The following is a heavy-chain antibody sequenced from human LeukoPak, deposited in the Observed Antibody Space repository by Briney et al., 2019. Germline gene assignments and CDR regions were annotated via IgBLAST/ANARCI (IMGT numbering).Heavy chain of an antibody. Sequence: ASVKVSCKTSGYTFTSHGISWLRQAPGQGLEWMGWIRPSNGDTKYAEKVQGRLSMTTDTYTTTAYMELRSLRSDDTAVYYCARDWPTVIADYRGQGTLVTVSS. V-gene: IGHV1-18*01. CDR3: ARDWPTVIADY. CDR2: IRPSNGDT. CDR1: GYTFTSHG. J-gene: IGHJ4*02. D-gene: IGHD4-11*01.